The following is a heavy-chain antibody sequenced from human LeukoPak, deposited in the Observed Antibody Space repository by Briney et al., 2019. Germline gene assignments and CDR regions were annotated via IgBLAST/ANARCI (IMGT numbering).Heavy chain of an antibody. D-gene: IGHD6-13*01. CDR2: IYYSGST. J-gene: IGHJ4*02. V-gene: IGHV4-59*01. CDR1: GGSFSGYY. CDR3: ARDLDSSSSLDY. Sequence: SETLSLTCAVYGGSFSGYYWSWIRQPPGKGLEWIGYIYYSGSTNYNPSLKSRVTISVDTSKNQFSLKLSSVTAADTAVYYCARDLDSSSSLDYWGQGTLVTVSS.